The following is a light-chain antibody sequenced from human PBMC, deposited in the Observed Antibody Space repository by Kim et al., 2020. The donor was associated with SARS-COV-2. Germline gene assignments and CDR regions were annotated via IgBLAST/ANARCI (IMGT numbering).Light chain of an antibody. CDR1: QDIGNA. V-gene: IGKV1-6*01. Sequence: ATQVTQSPSSLSASVGDRVTITCRASQDIGNAVSWYQHKPGKAPKLLIYAASSLPSGVPSRFSGSGSGTDFTLTISSLQPEDFATYYCLQDFNYQFGEETKVDIK. CDR2: AAS. J-gene: IGKJ1*01. CDR3: LQDFNYQ.